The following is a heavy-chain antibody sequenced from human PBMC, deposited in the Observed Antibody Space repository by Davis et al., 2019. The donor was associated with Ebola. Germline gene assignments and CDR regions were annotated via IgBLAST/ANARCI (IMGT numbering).Heavy chain of an antibody. D-gene: IGHD3-22*01. CDR2: ISGNGGTT. CDR1: GFTSSNYA. Sequence: GGSLRLSCAASGFTSSNYAMHWVRQAPGKGLEWVSAISGNGGTTYYADSVKGRFTTSRDNSKNTLYLQMNTLGADDTAIYYCAKDRTPYYYDSSGYYRALFDYWGQGTLVTVSS. CDR3: AKDRTPYYYDSSGYYRALFDY. V-gene: IGHV3-23*01. J-gene: IGHJ4*02.